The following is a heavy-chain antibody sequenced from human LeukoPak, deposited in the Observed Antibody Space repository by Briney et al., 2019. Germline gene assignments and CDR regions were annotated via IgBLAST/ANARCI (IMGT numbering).Heavy chain of an antibody. D-gene: IGHD3-22*01. CDR3: AKGAHYDSSGYYYYYGMDV. J-gene: IGHJ6*02. V-gene: IGHV3-30*18. CDR2: IPYDGSNN. CDR1: GFTFSRYG. Sequence: GGSLRLSCAASGFTFSRYGMHWVRQAPGKGLEWVAIIPYDGSNNYYADSVKGRFTISRDNSKNTLYLQMNSLRAEDTAVYYCAKGAHYDSSGYYYYYGMDVWGQGTTVTVSS.